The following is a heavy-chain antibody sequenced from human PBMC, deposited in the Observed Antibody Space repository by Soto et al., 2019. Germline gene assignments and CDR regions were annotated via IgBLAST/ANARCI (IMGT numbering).Heavy chain of an antibody. V-gene: IGHV4-34*01. Sequence: SETLSLTCAVYGGSFSGYYWSWIRQPPGKGLEWIGEINHSGSTNYNPSLKSRVTISVDTSKNQFSLKLSSVTAADTAVYYCARGGGIAARLGYYYGIDVWGQGTTVTVSS. CDR2: INHSGST. CDR1: GGSFSGYY. CDR3: ARGGGIAARLGYYYGIDV. D-gene: IGHD6-6*01. J-gene: IGHJ6*02.